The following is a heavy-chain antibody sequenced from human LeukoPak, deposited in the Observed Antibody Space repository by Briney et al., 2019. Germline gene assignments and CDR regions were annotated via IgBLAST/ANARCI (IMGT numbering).Heavy chain of an antibody. Sequence: PGRSLRLSCAASGFTFDDYGMHWVRQAPGKGLEWVSSISWNSGSRGYADSVEGRFTISRDNAKNSLYLQMNSLRAEDTALYYCAKDIDEYSSSCVFDYWGQGTLVTVSS. CDR1: GFTFDDYG. D-gene: IGHD6-13*01. CDR3: AKDIDEYSSSCVFDY. J-gene: IGHJ4*02. CDR2: ISWNSGSR. V-gene: IGHV3-9*01.